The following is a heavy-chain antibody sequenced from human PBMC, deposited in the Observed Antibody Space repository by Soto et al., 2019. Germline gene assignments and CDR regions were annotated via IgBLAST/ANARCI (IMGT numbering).Heavy chain of an antibody. J-gene: IGHJ3*02. Sequence: PSETLSLTCTVSGGSISSSSYYWGWIRQPPGKGLEWIGSIYYSGTAHYTPSLKSRLTISVDTSKNQFSLNLSAVTAADTAVYYCARRATTVTYDAFDIWGQGTMVT. D-gene: IGHD4-17*01. CDR1: GGSISSSSYY. CDR3: ARRATTVTYDAFDI. CDR2: IYYSGTA. V-gene: IGHV4-39*01.